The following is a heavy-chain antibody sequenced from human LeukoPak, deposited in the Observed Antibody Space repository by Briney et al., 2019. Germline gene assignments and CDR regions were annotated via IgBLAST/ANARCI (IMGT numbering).Heavy chain of an antibody. J-gene: IGHJ4*02. V-gene: IGHV3-74*01. Sequence: GGSLRLSCAASGFTFTNYWIHWVRQAPGKGLMWVSRIKSDGITTNCADSVKGRFTISRDNAKNTVYLQMNSLRAEDTAVYYCARGMFHGYCTDYWGQGTWVPVSS. CDR1: GFTFTNYW. D-gene: IGHD3-3*01. CDR3: ARGMFHGYCTDY. CDR2: IKSDGITT.